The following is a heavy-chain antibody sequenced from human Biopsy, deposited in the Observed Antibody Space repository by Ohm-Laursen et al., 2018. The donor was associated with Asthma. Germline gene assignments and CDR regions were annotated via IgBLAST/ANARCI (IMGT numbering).Heavy chain of an antibody. CDR3: ARGVDRVTGLLDHFDS. Sequence: TLSLTCTVSGGSINNFYWSWIRQPPGKGLESIGHVDYSGSTNYNPSLKSRVTISIDASKNQFSLKLTSVTAADTAVYYCARGVDRVTGLLDHFDSWGQGTLVTVSS. CDR1: GGSINNFY. CDR2: VDYSGST. V-gene: IGHV4-59*01. D-gene: IGHD2-21*02. J-gene: IGHJ4*02.